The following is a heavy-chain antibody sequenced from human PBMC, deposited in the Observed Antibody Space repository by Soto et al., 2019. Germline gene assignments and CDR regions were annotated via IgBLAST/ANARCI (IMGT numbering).Heavy chain of an antibody. Sequence: LRLSCAASGFTFSSYGMHWVRQAPGKGLEWVAVIWYDGSNKHYADSVKGRFTISRDNSKNTLYLQMNSLRAEDTAVYYCARDPAYCGGDCYFAYWGQGTLVTVSS. CDR1: GFTFSSYG. CDR2: IWYDGSNK. V-gene: IGHV3-33*01. J-gene: IGHJ4*03. CDR3: ARDPAYCGGDCYFAY. D-gene: IGHD2-21*02.